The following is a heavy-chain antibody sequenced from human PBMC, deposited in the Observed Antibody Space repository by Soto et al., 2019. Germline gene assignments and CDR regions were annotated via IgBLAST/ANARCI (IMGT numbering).Heavy chain of an antibody. D-gene: IGHD3-9*01. CDR1: GGTFDHAA. V-gene: IGHV1-69*01. J-gene: IGHJ4*02. Sequence: QVQLVQSGAEVKKPGSSVKVSCEAPGGTFDHAAITWVRQAPGQGLEWVGGINPMFNSTHYAQTFQGRVTITADALTSTAFMERRGLTSDDSAVYYCARQIFAADYWGQGTLLVVSS. CDR2: INPMFNST. CDR3: ARQIFAADY.